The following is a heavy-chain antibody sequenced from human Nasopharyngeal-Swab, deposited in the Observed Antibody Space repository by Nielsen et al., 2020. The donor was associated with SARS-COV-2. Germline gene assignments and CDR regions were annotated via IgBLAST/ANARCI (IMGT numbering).Heavy chain of an antibody. D-gene: IGHD2-15*01. CDR1: GFTFSSYG. J-gene: IGHJ4*02. Sequence: GGSLRLSCAASGFTFSSYGMHWVRQAPGKGLEWVAVIWYDGSNKYYADSVKGRFTISRDNSKNTLYLQMNSLRAEDTAVYYCARDRYCSGGSCPVYFDYWGQGAQVTVSS. CDR2: IWYDGSNK. CDR3: ARDRYCSGGSCPVYFDY. V-gene: IGHV3-33*01.